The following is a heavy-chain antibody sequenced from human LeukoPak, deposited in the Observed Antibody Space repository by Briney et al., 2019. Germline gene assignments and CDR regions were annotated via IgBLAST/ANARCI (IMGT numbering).Heavy chain of an antibody. V-gene: IGHV3-33*06. CDR3: AKDRRGSTVAYFDY. Sequence: PGGSLRLSCAASGFTFSSYGMHWVRQAPGKGLEWVAVIWYDGSNKYYADSVKGRFTISRDNSKNTLYLQMNSLRAEDTAVYYCAKDRRGSTVAYFDYWGQGTMVTVSS. J-gene: IGHJ4*02. D-gene: IGHD4-23*01. CDR1: GFTFSSYG. CDR2: IWYDGSNK.